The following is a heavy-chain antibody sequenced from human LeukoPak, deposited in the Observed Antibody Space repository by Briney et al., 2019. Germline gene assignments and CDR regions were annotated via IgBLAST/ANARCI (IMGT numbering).Heavy chain of an antibody. CDR3: ARTYCSGGSCYGELDY. V-gene: IGHV1-18*01. D-gene: IGHD2-15*01. J-gene: IGHJ4*02. Sequence: GASVKVSCKASGYTFTSYDISWVRKAPGQGLEWMGWISAYNGNTNYAQKLQGRVTMTTDTSTSTAYMELRSLRSDDTAVYYCARTYCSGGSCYGELDYWGQGTLVTVSS. CDR1: GYTFTSYD. CDR2: ISAYNGNT.